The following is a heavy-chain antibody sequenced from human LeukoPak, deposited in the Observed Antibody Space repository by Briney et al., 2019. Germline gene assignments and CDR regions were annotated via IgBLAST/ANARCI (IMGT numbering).Heavy chain of an antibody. CDR2: INPNSGGT. CDR1: GYTFTGYY. V-gene: IGHV1-2*02. CDR3: ARVGGSRDGYNFFSPFPYFDY. D-gene: IGHD5-24*01. J-gene: IGHJ4*02. Sequence: ASVKVSRKASGYTFTGYYMHWVRQAPGQGLEWMGWINPNSGGTNYAQKFQGRVTMTRDTSISTAYMELSRLRSDDTAVYYCARVGGSRDGYNFFSPFPYFDYWGQGTLVTVSS.